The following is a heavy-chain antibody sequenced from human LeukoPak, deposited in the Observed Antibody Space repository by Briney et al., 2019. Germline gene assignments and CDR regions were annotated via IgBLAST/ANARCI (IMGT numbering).Heavy chain of an antibody. V-gene: IGHV5-51*01. J-gene: IGHJ5*02. CDR1: GDGFDDYW. D-gene: IGHD3-16*01. CDR3: ARRAQLARLVVDWFDP. CDR2: IHPSSPLT. Sequence: GESLKISCRVSGDGFDDYWIGWVRHMSGEGLQWVAIIHPSSPLTHYSPSFQGRVSISADRAITTAYLQWNSLRTSDTAMYFCARRAQLARLVVDWFDPWGQGTLVTVSS.